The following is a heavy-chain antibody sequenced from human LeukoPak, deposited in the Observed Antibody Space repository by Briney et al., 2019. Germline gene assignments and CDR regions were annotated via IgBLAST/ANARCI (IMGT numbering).Heavy chain of an antibody. D-gene: IGHD1-26*01. Sequence: GASVKVSCRASGYTFTAYYIHWVRQAPGQGLEWVGWINPESGGTDSAQRLQGRVTLTTDTSIATAYMYLSRLTSDDTAVYFCARGTVGSYSSVHDWGQGSLVTVSS. J-gene: IGHJ1*01. CDR2: INPESGGT. CDR1: GYTFTAYY. CDR3: ARGTVGSYSSVHD. V-gene: IGHV1-2*02.